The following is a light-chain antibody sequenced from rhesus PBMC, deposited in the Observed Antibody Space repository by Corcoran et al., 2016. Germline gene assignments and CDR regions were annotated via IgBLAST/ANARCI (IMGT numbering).Light chain of an antibody. CDR1: QGISTY. J-gene: IGKJ2*01. V-gene: IGKV1-43*02. Sequence: DIQMTQSPSSLSASVGDRVTITCRASQGISTYLNWYQQKPGKAPKRLIYKASRLESGVPSRFSGSGSGTDFTLTLSILQPEDFATYYCLQYNSDPYSFGQGTKVEIK. CDR3: LQYNSDPYS. CDR2: KAS.